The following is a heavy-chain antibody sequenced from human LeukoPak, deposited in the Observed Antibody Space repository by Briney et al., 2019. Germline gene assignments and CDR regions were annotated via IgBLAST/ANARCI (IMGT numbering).Heavy chain of an antibody. V-gene: IGHV3-7*01. CDR1: TFTFTPGW. Sequence: GGSLRLSCEASTFTFTPGWMSWARQAPGKGLEWAAMMKRDGGEKHYVDSVRGRFTISRDNAKNSLYLQMDSLRDEDTAVYYCASLDTAHPSGVHWGQGTLVTVSS. CDR2: MKRDGGEK. J-gene: IGHJ4*02. D-gene: IGHD5-18*01. CDR3: ASLDTAHPSGVH.